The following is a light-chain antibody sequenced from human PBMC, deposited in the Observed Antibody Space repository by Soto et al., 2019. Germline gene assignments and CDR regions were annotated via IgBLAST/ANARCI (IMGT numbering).Light chain of an antibody. CDR3: CSYAGSSTVV. CDR2: EGS. CDR1: SSDVGSYKV. J-gene: IGLJ2*01. Sequence: QSALTQPASVSGSPGQSITISCTGTSSDVGSYKVVSWYQHHPGKAPKLMIYEGSKRPSGVSNRFSGSKSGNTASLTISGLQAEDEADYYCCSYAGSSTVVFGGGTKLTVL. V-gene: IGLV2-23*01.